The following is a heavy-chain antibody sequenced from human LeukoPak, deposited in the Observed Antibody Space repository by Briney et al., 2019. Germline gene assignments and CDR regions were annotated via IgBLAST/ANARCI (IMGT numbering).Heavy chain of an antibody. CDR2: ISSSSSTI. CDR3: AKTKGGYFDY. D-gene: IGHD1-14*01. J-gene: IGHJ4*02. Sequence: GGSLRLSCAASGFTFSSYSMNWVRQAPGKGLEWVSYISSSSSTIYYADSVKGRFTISRDNAKNSLYLQMNSLRAEDTAVYYCAKTKGGYFDYWGQGTLVTVSS. V-gene: IGHV3-48*01. CDR1: GFTFSSYS.